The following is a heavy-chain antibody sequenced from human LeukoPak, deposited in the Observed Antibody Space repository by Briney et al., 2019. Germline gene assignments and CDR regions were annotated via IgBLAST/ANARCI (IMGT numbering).Heavy chain of an antibody. D-gene: IGHD6-19*01. V-gene: IGHV3-74*01. J-gene: IGHJ4*02. CDR1: GFTFSSYW. Sequence: GGSLRLSCAASGFTFSSYWMYWVREAPGKGLVWVSRINSDGSDTSYADSVQGRFTISRDNAKNTLYLQMNSLRAEDTAVYYCASCVAVPGLPDYWGQGTLVTVSS. CDR3: ASCVAVPGLPDY. CDR2: INSDGSDT.